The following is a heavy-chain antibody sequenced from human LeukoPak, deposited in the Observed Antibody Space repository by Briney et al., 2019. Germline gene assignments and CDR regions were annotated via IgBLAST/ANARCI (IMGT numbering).Heavy chain of an antibody. CDR2: IYTSGRT. J-gene: IGHJ3*02. CDR3: ARRDQYCSSTSCYFGSFDI. D-gene: IGHD2-2*01. CDR1: GGSISSYY. V-gene: IGHV4-4*09. Sequence: SETLSLTCTVSGGSISSYYWSWIRQPPGKGLEWIGYIYTSGRTNYNPSLKSRVTISVDTSKNQFYLKLSSVAAADTAVYYCARRDQYCSSTSCYFGSFDIWGEGTMVTVSS.